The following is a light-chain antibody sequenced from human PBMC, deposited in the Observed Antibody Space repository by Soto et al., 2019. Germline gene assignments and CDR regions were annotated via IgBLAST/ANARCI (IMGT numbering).Light chain of an antibody. CDR3: GSYGGSNG. V-gene: IGLV2-23*02. CDR2: EVS. CDR1: SSDVGSYNL. J-gene: IGLJ1*01. Sequence: QSVLTQPASVSGSPGQSIAISCTGTSSDVGSYNLVSWYQQHPGKAPKVMIYEVSKRPSGVSNRFSGSKSGNTASLTISGLQAEDEADYYCGSYGGSNGCGTGTKVTVL.